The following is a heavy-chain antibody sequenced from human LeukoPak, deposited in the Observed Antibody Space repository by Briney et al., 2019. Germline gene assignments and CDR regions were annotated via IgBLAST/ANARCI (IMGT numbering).Heavy chain of an antibody. Sequence: SETLSLTCAVYVGSFSDYYWSWIRQPPGKGLEWIGEIHHSGRTNYNPSLKSRVTISADTSKNQFSLELRSVTAADTAVYYCARAYYSTSWFPHWGQGALVTVSS. CDR3: ARAYYSTSWFPH. J-gene: IGHJ5*02. D-gene: IGHD3-10*01. V-gene: IGHV4-34*01. CDR2: IHHSGRT. CDR1: VGSFSDYY.